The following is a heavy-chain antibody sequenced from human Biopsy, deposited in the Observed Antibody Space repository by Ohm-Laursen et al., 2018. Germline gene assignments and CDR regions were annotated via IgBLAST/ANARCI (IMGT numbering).Heavy chain of an antibody. CDR1: GFSLSARGMC. Sequence: TQTLTLTCSFSGFSLSARGMCVSWIRQAPGKALEWLARVDWDDYKDYSASLQTKLSISKDTSNDQVVLTVNNVDPADTATYYCARTPILVVSAGLVYRHRRHLQGMDVWGQGIAVTVS. V-gene: IGHV2-70*11. D-gene: IGHD6-13*01. CDR3: ARTPILVVSAGLVYRHRRHLQGMDV. CDR2: VDWDDYK. J-gene: IGHJ6*02.